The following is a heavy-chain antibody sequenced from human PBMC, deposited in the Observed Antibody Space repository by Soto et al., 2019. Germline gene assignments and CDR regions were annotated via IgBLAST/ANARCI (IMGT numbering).Heavy chain of an antibody. Sequence: GASVKVSCKASGGTLSSYTINWVQQAPGQGLEWMGGVTPIFDTANYAQKFQGRVTITADESTNTAYMDLSSLTSDDTAVYYCTTKHYHSSSFLDPWAADAFDIWGQGAMVTVS. CDR2: VTPIFDTA. CDR1: GGTLSSYT. CDR3: TTKHYHSSSFLDPWAADAFDI. D-gene: IGHD6-6*01. V-gene: IGHV1-69*13. J-gene: IGHJ3*02.